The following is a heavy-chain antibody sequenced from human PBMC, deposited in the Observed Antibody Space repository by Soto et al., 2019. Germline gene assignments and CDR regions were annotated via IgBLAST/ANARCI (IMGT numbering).Heavy chain of an antibody. CDR2: ISAYNGNT. J-gene: IGHJ6*03. CDR3: ARTRGSYYYYYYMDV. Sequence: ASVKVSCKASGYTFTSYGISWVRQAPGQGLEWMGWISAYNGNTYYAQKLQGRVTMTTDTSTSTAYMELRSLRSDDTAVYYCARTRGSYYYYYYMDVWGKGTTVTVSS. V-gene: IGHV1-18*01. D-gene: IGHD1-1*01. CDR1: GYTFTSYG.